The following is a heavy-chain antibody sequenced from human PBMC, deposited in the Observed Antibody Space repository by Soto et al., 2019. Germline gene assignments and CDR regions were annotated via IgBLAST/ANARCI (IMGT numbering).Heavy chain of an antibody. CDR1: GGTFSSYA. J-gene: IGHJ4*02. Sequence: SVKVSCKASGGTFSSYAISWVRQAPGQGLEWMGGIIPIFGTANYAQKFQGRVTITADESTSTAYMELSGLRSEDTAVYYCARDPSSGGGYNPTEDYYFDYWGQGTLVTVSS. CDR2: IIPIFGTA. CDR3: ARDPSSGGGYNPTEDYYFDY. V-gene: IGHV1-69*13. D-gene: IGHD5-12*01.